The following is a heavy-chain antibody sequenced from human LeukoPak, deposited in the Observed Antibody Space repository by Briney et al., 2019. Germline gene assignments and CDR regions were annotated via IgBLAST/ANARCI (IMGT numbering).Heavy chain of an antibody. CDR2: IKPDGSEK. J-gene: IGHJ4*02. CDR1: GFTFTTSW. Sequence: GGSLRLSCAPSGFTFTTSWMSWVRQAPGKGLEWLANIKPDGSEKNYVDSVRGRFTISRDNAKNSLYLEMNSLRAEDTAVYYCAREVDYWGQGTLVTVSS. V-gene: IGHV3-7*01. CDR3: AREVDY.